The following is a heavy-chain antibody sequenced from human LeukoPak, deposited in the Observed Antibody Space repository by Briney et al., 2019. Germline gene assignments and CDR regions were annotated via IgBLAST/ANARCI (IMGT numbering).Heavy chain of an antibody. CDR1: GFTFSDYY. J-gene: IGHJ4*02. D-gene: IGHD2-15*01. Sequence: GGSLRLSCAASGFTFSDYYMSWIRQAPGKGLEWVSYISSSGSTIYYADSVKGRFTISRDNAKNSLYLQMNSLRAEDTAVYYCARSMVAVATPFFDYWGQGILVTVSS. CDR2: ISSSGSTI. CDR3: ARSMVAVATPFFDY. V-gene: IGHV3-11*01.